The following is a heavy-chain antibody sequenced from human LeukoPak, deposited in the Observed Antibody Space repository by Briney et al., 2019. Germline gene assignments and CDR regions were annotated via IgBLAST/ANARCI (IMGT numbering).Heavy chain of an antibody. CDR1: TNNNYY. J-gene: IGHJ4*02. Sequence: TNNNYYWDWIRQPPGKGLEWVSYISSSGTNIYYADSVKGRFTISRDNAKNSLYLQMNSLRAEDTAVYYCARVLTTVTTFDYWAREPWSPSPQ. V-gene: IGHV3-11*04. CDR2: ISSSGTNI. CDR3: ARVLTTVTTFDY. D-gene: IGHD4-17*01.